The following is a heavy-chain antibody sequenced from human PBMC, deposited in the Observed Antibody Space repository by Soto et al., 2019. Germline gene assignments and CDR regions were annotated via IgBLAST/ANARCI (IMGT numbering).Heavy chain of an antibody. V-gene: IGHV4-30-2*01. CDR3: ARGGDSSGYTHDAFDI. CDR1: GGSISSGGYS. Sequence: QLQLQESSSGLVKPSQTLSLTCAVSGGSISSGGYSWSWIRQPPGKSLEWIGYIYHSGSTYYNPSLKSRVTISVDRSKNQFSLKLSSVTAADTAVYYCARGGDSSGYTHDAFDIWGQRTMVTVSS. D-gene: IGHD3-22*01. CDR2: IYHSGST. J-gene: IGHJ3*02.